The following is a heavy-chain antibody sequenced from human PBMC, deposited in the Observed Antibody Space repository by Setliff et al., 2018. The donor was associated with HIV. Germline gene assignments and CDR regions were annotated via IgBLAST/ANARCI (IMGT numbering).Heavy chain of an antibody. V-gene: IGHV3-23*01. J-gene: IGHJ4*02. Sequence: GSLRLSCAASGFTFSSYAMRWVRQAPGKGLEWVSCISGSSYSTYYADSVKGRFTISRDNSEDTLFLQMDSLRAEDTAVYYCAQDPRPDYTGQYFFFAYWGQGALVTVSS. CDR3: AQDPRPDYTGQYFFFAY. CDR1: GFTFSSYA. CDR2: ISGSSYST. D-gene: IGHD2-2*02.